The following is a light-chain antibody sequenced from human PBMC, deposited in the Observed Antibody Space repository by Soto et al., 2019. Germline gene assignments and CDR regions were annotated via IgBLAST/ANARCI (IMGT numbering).Light chain of an antibody. J-gene: IGKJ3*01. CDR3: QQSGT. CDR2: DAS. Sequence: EVVLTQSPDTLSLSPGERATLSCRASQNVSSTYLAWYQQKPGQAPRLLIYDASSRATGIPDRFSGSGSGTDFILTISRLEPEDFAVYYCQQSGTFGPGAKVDNK. CDR1: QNVSSTY. V-gene: IGKV3-20*01.